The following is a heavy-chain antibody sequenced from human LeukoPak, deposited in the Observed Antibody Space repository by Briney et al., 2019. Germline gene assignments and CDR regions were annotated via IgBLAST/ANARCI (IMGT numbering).Heavy chain of an antibody. J-gene: IGHJ4*02. V-gene: IGHV4-59*08. CDR3: ARHQNYGAKCAFDY. D-gene: IGHD4-23*01. CDR2: IYYSGIT. Sequence: SETLSLTCTVPGDSISGYYWSWIRQPPGKGLEWIGYIYYSGITNYNPSLKSRVTISVGTSKNQFSLKLRSVTAADTAIYYCARHQNYGAKCAFDYWGQGALVTVSS. CDR1: GDSISGYY.